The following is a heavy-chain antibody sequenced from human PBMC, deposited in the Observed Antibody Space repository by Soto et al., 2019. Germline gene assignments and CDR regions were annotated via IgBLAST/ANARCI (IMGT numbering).Heavy chain of an antibody. CDR3: ARPRYSFGTSGYYTFDY. Sequence: SETLSLTCSVSGDFISNTTYYWAWVRQAPGKGLEWVGSIYFSGSGTSHYNPSLKSRVTISVDTSKNQFSLKLTSVTAADTALYYCARPRYSFGTSGYYTFDYWGQGTLVTVSS. D-gene: IGHD3-3*01. CDR1: GDFISNTTYY. J-gene: IGHJ4*02. V-gene: IGHV4-39*01. CDR2: IYFSGSGTS.